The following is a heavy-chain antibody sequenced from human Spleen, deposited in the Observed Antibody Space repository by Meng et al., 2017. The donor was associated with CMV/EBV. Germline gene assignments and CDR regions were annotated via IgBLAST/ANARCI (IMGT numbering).Heavy chain of an antibody. J-gene: IGHJ4*02. Sequence: GESLKISCVASGFTFRNYAMSWVRQTPGKGLEWVSGISGDDGATYYTDSVKGRFTISRDNAKNSLYLQMNSLRAEDTALYYCAALYYDFWSGRVGVATDYWGQGTLVTVSS. V-gene: IGHV3-23*01. CDR2: ISGDDGAT. D-gene: IGHD3-3*01. CDR1: GFTFRNYA. CDR3: AALYYDFWSGRVGVATDY.